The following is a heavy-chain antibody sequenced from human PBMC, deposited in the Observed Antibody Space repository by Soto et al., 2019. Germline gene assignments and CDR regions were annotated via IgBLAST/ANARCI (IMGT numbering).Heavy chain of an antibody. CDR3: AKGPHTKSFIVVVVAATGLLDY. D-gene: IGHD2-15*01. Sequence: GGSLRLSCAASGFTFSSYAMSWVRQAPGKGLEWVSAISGSGGSTYYADSVKGRFTISRDNSKNTLYLQMNSLRAEDTAVYYCAKGPHTKSFIVVVVAATGLLDYWGQGTLVTVSS. CDR2: ISGSGGST. J-gene: IGHJ4*02. CDR1: GFTFSSYA. V-gene: IGHV3-23*01.